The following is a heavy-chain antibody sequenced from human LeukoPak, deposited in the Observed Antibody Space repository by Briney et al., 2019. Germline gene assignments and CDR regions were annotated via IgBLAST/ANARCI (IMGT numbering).Heavy chain of an antibody. V-gene: IGHV5-51*01. J-gene: IGHJ4*02. Sequence: GESLKISCKGSGYSFTSYWIGWVRQMPGKSLEWMGIIYPCDSDTRYSPSFQGQVTISADKSISTAYLQWSSLKASDTAMYYCARWDYYGSGSYYRSPNFDYWGQGTLVTVSS. D-gene: IGHD3-10*01. CDR3: ARWDYYGSGSYYRSPNFDY. CDR2: IYPCDSDT. CDR1: GYSFTSYW.